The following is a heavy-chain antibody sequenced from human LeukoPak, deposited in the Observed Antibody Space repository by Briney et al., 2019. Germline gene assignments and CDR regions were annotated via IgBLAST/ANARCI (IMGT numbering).Heavy chain of an antibody. D-gene: IGHD6-13*01. J-gene: IGHJ4*02. CDR3: ARGRSAAGISRFAY. CDR1: GGSFSGYY. CDR2: INHSGST. V-gene: IGHV4-34*01. Sequence: SETLSLTCAVYGGSFSGYYWSWIRQPPGKGLEWIGEINHSGSTNYNRSLKSRVTISVDTSKNQFSLKLSSVTAADTAVYYCARGRSAAGISRFAYWGQGTLVTVSS.